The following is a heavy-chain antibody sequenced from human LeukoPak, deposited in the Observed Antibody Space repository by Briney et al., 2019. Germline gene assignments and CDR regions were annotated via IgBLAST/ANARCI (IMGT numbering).Heavy chain of an antibody. Sequence: PGGSLRLSCAASGFTFSSYAMSWVRQAPGKGLEWVLTISGSGSSTYYADSGKGRFTISRDNSKNTLYLQMNSLRAEDTAVYYCAKDSGYYYKSFDYWGQGTLVTVSS. D-gene: IGHD3-22*01. V-gene: IGHV3-23*01. CDR3: AKDSGYYYKSFDY. CDR1: GFTFSSYA. J-gene: IGHJ4*02. CDR2: ISGSGSST.